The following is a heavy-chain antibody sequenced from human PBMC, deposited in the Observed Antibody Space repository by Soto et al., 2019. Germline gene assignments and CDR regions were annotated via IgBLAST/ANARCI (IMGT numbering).Heavy chain of an antibody. D-gene: IGHD3-10*01. CDR2: IIPIFGTA. CDR1: GGTFSSYA. J-gene: IGHJ5*02. CDR3: ATNAGPPPYNWFDP. V-gene: IGHV1-69*01. Sequence: QVQLVQSGAEVEKPGSSVKVSCKASGGTFSSYAISWVRQAPGQGLEWMGGIIPIFGTANYAQKFQGRVTITADESTSTVYMKLSSLRSEDTAVYYCATNAGPPPYNWFDPWGQGTLVTVSS.